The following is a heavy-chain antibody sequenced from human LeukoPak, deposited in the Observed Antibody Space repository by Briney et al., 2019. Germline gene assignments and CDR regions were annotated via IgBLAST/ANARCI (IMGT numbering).Heavy chain of an antibody. V-gene: IGHV3-21*01. Sequence: GGSLRLSCAASGFTFSSYSMNWVRQAPGKGLEWLSSISSSSSYIYYADSVKGRFTISRDNAKNSLYLQMNSLRAEDTAVYYCARENGCSSTSCLYYYYYYMDVWGKGTTVTVSS. D-gene: IGHD2-2*01. CDR1: GFTFSSYS. J-gene: IGHJ6*03. CDR2: ISSSSSYI. CDR3: ARENGCSSTSCLYYYYYYMDV.